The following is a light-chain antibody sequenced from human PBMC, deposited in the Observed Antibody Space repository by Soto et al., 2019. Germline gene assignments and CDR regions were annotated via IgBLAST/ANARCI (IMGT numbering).Light chain of an antibody. Sequence: EILFTQAPATLSLSPGERATLSCRASQSINSHLACYRQKPGQPPRLVIYDASSTATGIPARFSGSGSGTDFSLTISSLEPEDFAVYYCQQRSNWPPITFGQGTRLENK. J-gene: IGKJ5*01. CDR1: QSINSH. CDR3: QQRSNWPPIT. V-gene: IGKV3-11*01. CDR2: DAS.